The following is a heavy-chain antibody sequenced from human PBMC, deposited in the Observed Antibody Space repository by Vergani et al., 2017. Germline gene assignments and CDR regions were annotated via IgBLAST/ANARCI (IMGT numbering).Heavy chain of an antibody. V-gene: IGHV3-53*04. CDR2: IYSGGST. Sequence: VQLVESGGGLVKPGGSLRLSCAASGFTFSDYYMSWIRQAPGKGLEWVSVIYSGGSTYYADSVKGRFTISRHNSKNTLYLQMNSLRAEDTAVYYCARDGGYSSLWGQGTLVTVSS. CDR1: GFTFSDYY. D-gene: IGHD5-18*01. CDR3: ARDGGYSSL. J-gene: IGHJ4*02.